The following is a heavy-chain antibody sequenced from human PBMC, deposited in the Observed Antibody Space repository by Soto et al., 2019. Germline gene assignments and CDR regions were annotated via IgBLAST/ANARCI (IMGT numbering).Heavy chain of an antibody. CDR1: GGTFSSYA. J-gene: IGHJ6*01. CDR3: ARDSVLGYDYDGMDV. V-gene: IGHV1-69*12. Sequence: QVQLVQSGAEVKKPGSSVKVSCKASGGTFSSYAISWVRQAPGQGLEWMGGIIPIFGTANYAQKFQGRVTVTEAESRSPANMKLSGLSSEDTAVYYCARDSVLGYDYDGMDVWGQGTTVNVSS. CDR2: IIPIFGTA. D-gene: IGHD2-8*02.